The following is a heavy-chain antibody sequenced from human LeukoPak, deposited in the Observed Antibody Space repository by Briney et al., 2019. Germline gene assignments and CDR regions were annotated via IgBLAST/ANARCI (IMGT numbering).Heavy chain of an antibody. V-gene: IGHV3-23*01. D-gene: IGHD2-15*01. CDR3: AKSVVVKRYIDY. CDR2: ISGSGRTT. Sequence: QSGGSLRLSCAASGFTFSNHAISWVRQTPGKGLQWVSVISGSGRTTEYADSVKGRFTISRDNSKNTLSLQMNSLRVEDTAIYYCAKSVVVKRYIDYWGQGTLVTVSS. CDR1: GFTFSNHA. J-gene: IGHJ4*02.